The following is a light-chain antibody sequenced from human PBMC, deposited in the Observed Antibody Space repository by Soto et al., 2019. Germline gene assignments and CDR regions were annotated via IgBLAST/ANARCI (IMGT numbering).Light chain of an antibody. V-gene: IGKV3D-20*01. J-gene: IGKJ5*01. CDR2: DAS. CDR1: ADVSSSY. CDR3: QQYGSSPIT. Sequence: SPGERATLSCGASADVSSSYVAWYQQKSGLAPRLLIHDASSRATGIPDRFSGSKSGTDFTLTIRRLEPEDAGVYYCQQYGSSPITFGQGTRLEIK.